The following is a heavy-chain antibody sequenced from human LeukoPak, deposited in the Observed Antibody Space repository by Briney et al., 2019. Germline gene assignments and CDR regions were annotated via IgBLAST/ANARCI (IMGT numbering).Heavy chain of an antibody. Sequence: ASVKVSCKTSGYTFTSYYMHWVRQAPGQGLEWMGVINPSGGSSNYAQKFQGRVTLTLDTSTSTVYMELSSLTSEDAAVYHCARGSSMVRGLRTPPFDYWGQGTLVTVSS. CDR1: GYTFTSYY. CDR3: ARGSSMVRGLRTPPFDY. J-gene: IGHJ4*02. D-gene: IGHD3-10*01. CDR2: INPSGGSS. V-gene: IGHV1-46*01.